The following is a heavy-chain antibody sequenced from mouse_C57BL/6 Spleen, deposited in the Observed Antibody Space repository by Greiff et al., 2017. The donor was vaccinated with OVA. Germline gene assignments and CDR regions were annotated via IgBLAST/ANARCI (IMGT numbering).Heavy chain of an antibody. J-gene: IGHJ3*01. Sequence: VQLQQPGAELVKPGASEKVSCKTSGYTFTSSWLRWVKPRPGQGLEWIGMIHPNSGSTNYNEKFKSKATLTVDKSSSTAYMQLSSLTSEDSSVYYCAGERRYYGSDASACWGHGTLVTVS. D-gene: IGHD2-2*01. CDR1: GYTFTSSW. V-gene: IGHV1-64*01. CDR2: IHPNSGST. CDR3: AGERRYYGSDASAC.